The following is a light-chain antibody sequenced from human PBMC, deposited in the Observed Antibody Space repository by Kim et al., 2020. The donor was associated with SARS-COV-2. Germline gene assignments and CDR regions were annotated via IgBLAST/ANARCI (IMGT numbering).Light chain of an antibody. CDR3: QAWASSTGLV. CDR2: QDS. V-gene: IGLV3-1*01. Sequence: SYELTQPPSVSVSPGQTASITCSGDKLGDKYACWYQQKPGQSPVLVIYQDSKRPSGIPERFSGSNSGNTATLTIRGTQAMDEADYYCQAWASSTGLVFGG. CDR1: KLGDKY. J-gene: IGLJ2*01.